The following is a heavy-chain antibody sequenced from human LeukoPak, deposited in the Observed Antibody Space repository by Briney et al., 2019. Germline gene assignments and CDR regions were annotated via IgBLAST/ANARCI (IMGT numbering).Heavy chain of an antibody. CDR1: GYRFTSYW. V-gene: IGHV5-51*01. Sequence: GGSLEISFQGSGYRFTSYWIGWLRQLPGKGLEWMGIIYPGDSDTRYSPSFQGQVTMSVDKSISTAYLQWSSLKASDTAMYYCATSCSSSTCYDSWGQGTLVTVSS. J-gene: IGHJ4*02. D-gene: IGHD2-15*01. CDR2: IYPGDSDT. CDR3: ATSCSSSTCYDS.